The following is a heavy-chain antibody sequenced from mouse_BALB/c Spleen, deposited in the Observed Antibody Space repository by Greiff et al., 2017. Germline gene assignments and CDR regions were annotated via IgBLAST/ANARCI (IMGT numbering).Heavy chain of an antibody. CDR1: GFTFSSYG. D-gene: IGHD2-1*01. CDR3: ARQSTTYAMDY. CDR2: ISSGGSYT. J-gene: IGHJ4*01. V-gene: IGHV5-6*03. Sequence: DVKLVESGGGLVQPGGSMKLSCAASGFTFSSYGMSWVRQTPDKRLEWVATISSGGSYTYYPDSVKGRFTISRDNAKNTLYLQMSSLKSEDTAMYYCARQSTTYAMDYWGQGTSVTVSS.